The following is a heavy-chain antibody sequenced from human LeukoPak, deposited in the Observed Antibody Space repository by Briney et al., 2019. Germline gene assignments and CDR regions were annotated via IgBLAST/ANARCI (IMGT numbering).Heavy chain of an antibody. CDR1: GYNFNNFW. Sequence: GEPLMISCQISGYNFNNFWIGWVRQMPGRGLEWMGLIYPGDSDTKYSPPFQGQVTITVETSIRTAYLQWRSLKAADSAVYFCARSRYDYIWGSDKFFDYWGQGTRVTVS. V-gene: IGHV5-51*01. CDR2: IYPGDSDT. CDR3: ARSRYDYIWGSDKFFDY. D-gene: IGHD3-16*01. J-gene: IGHJ4*02.